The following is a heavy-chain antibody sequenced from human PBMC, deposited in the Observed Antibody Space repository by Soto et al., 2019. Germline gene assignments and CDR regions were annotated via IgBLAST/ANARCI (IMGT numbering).Heavy chain of an antibody. J-gene: IGHJ4*02. D-gene: IGHD2-15*01. CDR2: IDGGDSYT. CDR1: GYSFRSYW. Sequence: EESLNISCKASGYSFRSYWISWVRQMPGRGLEWLGRIDGGDSYTKYNTSFEGHVTMSLDEYISTAYLQWSSLKASDTATYFCARHCYSNAASDDWGQGNVVTVYS. V-gene: IGHV5-10-1*01. CDR3: ARHCYSNAASDD.